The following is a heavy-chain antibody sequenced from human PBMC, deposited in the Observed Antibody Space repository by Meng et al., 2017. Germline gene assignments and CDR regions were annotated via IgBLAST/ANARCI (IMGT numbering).Heavy chain of an antibody. Sequence: TLKESGPALVQPTQSLTLTCTFSGFSLRTNGVGVGWIRQAPGKALEWLVLTYWDDDKRYSPSLKSRLTITKDTSKNQVVLTMTNMDPVDTATYYCAHSDLSFDYWGQGTLVTVPQ. CDR3: AHSDLSFDY. V-gene: IGHV2-5*02. D-gene: IGHD3-16*01. CDR2: TYWDDDK. J-gene: IGHJ4*02. CDR1: GFSLRTNGVG.